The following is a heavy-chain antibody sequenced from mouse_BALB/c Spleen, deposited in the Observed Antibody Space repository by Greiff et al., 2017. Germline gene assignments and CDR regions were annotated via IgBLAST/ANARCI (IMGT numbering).Heavy chain of an antibody. CDR3: ARDGRNFDV. CDR2: INSNGGST. CDR1: GFTFSSYG. V-gene: IGHV5-6-3*01. Sequence: EVILVESGGGLVQPGGSLKLSCAASGFTFSSYGMSWVRQTPDKRLELVATINSNGGSTYYPDSVKGRFTISRDNAKNTLYLQMSSLKSEDTAMYYCARDGRNFDVWGAGTTVTVSS. J-gene: IGHJ1*01.